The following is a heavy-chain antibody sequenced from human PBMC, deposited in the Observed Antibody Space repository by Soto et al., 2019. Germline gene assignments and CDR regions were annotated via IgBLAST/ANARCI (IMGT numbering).Heavy chain of an antibody. CDR3: ARGVLEWLLRDSYYYYMDV. Sequence: QVQLQESGPGLVKPSETLSLTCTVSGDSISSSYWNWIRQAPGKGLEWIGYIDDTGSTNYIPSPKSPVNLSGDPSNHQYSLKLSSVTAAQTAVYYCARGVLEWLLRDSYYYYMDVWGKGTTVTVSS. CDR2: IDDTGST. V-gene: IGHV4-59*01. CDR1: GDSISSSY. J-gene: IGHJ6*03. D-gene: IGHD3-3*01.